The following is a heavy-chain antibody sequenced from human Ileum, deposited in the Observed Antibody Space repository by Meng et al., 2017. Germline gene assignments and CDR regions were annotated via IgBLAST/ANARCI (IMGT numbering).Heavy chain of an antibody. CDR1: GGSISSGSYY. CDR2: IYTSGST. CDR3: ARLGVATPNEGAFDI. D-gene: IGHD5-12*01. V-gene: IGHV4-61*02. Sequence: SETLSLSCTVSGGSISSGSYYWSRIRQPAGKGLEWIGRIYTSGSTNYNPSLKSRVTISVDTSKNQFSLKLSSVTAADTAVYYCARLGVATPNEGAFDIWGQGTMVTVSS. J-gene: IGHJ3*02.